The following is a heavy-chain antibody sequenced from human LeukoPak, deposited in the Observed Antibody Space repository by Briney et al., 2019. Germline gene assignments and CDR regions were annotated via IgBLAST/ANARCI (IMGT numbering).Heavy chain of an antibody. Sequence: SETLSLTCTVSGYSISSGYYWGWIRQPPGKGLEWIGSIYHSGSTYYNPSLKSRLTISVDTSKNQFPLKLSSVTAADTAVYYCARGPRISLVRGALELDYWGQGTLVTVSS. D-gene: IGHD3-10*01. V-gene: IGHV4-38-2*02. CDR3: ARGPRISLVRGALELDY. CDR2: IYHSGST. CDR1: GYSISSGYY. J-gene: IGHJ4*02.